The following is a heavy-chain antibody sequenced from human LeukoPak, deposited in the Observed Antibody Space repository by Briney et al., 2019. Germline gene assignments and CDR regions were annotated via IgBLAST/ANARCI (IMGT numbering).Heavy chain of an antibody. CDR3: ASPSKLVISRGGFDI. J-gene: IGHJ3*02. CDR1: GGSSSDTTYY. V-gene: IGHV4-39*01. D-gene: IGHD3-22*01. Sequence: SETLSLTCTVSGGSSSDTTYYWTWIRQPPGKGLEWIASIYFSESKYNPSLKSRFTISGDTSKNQSSLKLSSVPAADTAVYYCASPSKLVISRGGFDIWGQGTVVTVSA. CDR2: IYFSES.